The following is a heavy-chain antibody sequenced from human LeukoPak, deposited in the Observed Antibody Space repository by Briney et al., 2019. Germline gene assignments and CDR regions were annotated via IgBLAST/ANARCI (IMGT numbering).Heavy chain of an antibody. J-gene: IGHJ4*02. Sequence: PGGSLRLSCAASGFTFSSYAMSWVRQAPGKGLEWLAVIWYDGSKKFYADSVQGRFTISRDDSKSTLYLQMNSLRVEDTAIYFCLRYSGTYTAFDYWGQGTPVTVSS. V-gene: IGHV3-33*08. D-gene: IGHD1-26*01. CDR2: IWYDGSKK. CDR1: GFTFSSYA. CDR3: LRYSGTYTAFDY.